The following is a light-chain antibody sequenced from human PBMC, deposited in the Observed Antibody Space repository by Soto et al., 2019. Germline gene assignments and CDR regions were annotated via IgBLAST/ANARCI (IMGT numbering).Light chain of an antibody. CDR3: QQYIRWPLT. Sequence: EIVMTQSPATLSVSPGESATLSCRASQSVRSNLAWYQQKPGQAPSLLIYGASTRATGTPARFSGSGSGTEFTLTISSLQSEDYAVYFCQQYIRWPLTFGGGTKVEIK. J-gene: IGKJ4*01. CDR1: QSVRSN. V-gene: IGKV3-15*01. CDR2: GAS.